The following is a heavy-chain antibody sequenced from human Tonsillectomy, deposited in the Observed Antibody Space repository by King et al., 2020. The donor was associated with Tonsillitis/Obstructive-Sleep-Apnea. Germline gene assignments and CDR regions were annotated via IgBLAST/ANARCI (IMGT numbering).Heavy chain of an antibody. CDR3: ARTTVVVTASNLGWFDP. CDR1: GGTFSSYV. Sequence: QLVQSGAEVKKPGSSVKVSCKASGGTFSSYVISWVRQAPGQGLEWMGGIIPMFGTSNYAQKFQGRVTITADESTSTAYMELSSLRSEDTAIYYCARTTVVVTASNLGWFDPWGQGTLVTVSS. J-gene: IGHJ5*02. D-gene: IGHD2-15*01. CDR2: IIPMFGTS. V-gene: IGHV1-69*01.